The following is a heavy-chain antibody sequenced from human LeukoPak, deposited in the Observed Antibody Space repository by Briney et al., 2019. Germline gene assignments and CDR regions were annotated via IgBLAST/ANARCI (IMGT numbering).Heavy chain of an antibody. CDR1: GFTFDDYA. CDR2: ISGDGGST. J-gene: IGHJ3*02. V-gene: IGHV3-43*02. Sequence: GGSLRLSCAASGFTFDDYAMHWVRQAPGKGLEWVSLISGDGGSTYYADYVKGRFTISRDNSKNSLYLQMNSLRTEDTALYYCAKSIEVAVKNDAFDIWGQGTMVTVSS. D-gene: IGHD6-19*01. CDR3: AKSIEVAVKNDAFDI.